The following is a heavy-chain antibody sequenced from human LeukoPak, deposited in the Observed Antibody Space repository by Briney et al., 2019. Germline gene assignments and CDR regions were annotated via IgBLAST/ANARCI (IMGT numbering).Heavy chain of an antibody. D-gene: IGHD3-3*01. CDR1: GYSFTSYW. V-gene: IGHV5-51*01. CDR2: IYPGDSDT. Sequence: KVSCKGSGYSFTSYWIGWVRQMPGKGLEWMGIIYPGDSDTRYSPSFQGQVTISADKSISTAYLQWSSLKASDTAMYYCATTYYDFWSGYHDAFDIWGQGTMVTVSS. CDR3: ATTYYDFWSGYHDAFDI. J-gene: IGHJ3*02.